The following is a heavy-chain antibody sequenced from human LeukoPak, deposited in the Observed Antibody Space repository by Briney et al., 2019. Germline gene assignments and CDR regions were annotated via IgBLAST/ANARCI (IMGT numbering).Heavy chain of an antibody. D-gene: IGHD6-6*01. CDR3: ARDGTPEQLVTFDY. CDR2: IIPIFGTA. Sequence: SSVNVSCMGCGCTFRSYSISWVRQAPGQGREWMGGIIPIFGTANYAQKFQGRVTITADEATSTAYMELSSLRSEDTAVYYCARDGTPEQLVTFDYWGQGTLVTVSS. CDR1: GCTFRSYS. J-gene: IGHJ4*02. V-gene: IGHV1-69*01.